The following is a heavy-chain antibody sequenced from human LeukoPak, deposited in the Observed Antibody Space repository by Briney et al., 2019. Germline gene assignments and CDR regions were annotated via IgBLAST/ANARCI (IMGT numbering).Heavy chain of an antibody. D-gene: IGHD3-16*01. CDR1: GFTFSSYA. Sequence: GGSLRLSCAASGFTFSSYAMSWVRQAPGKGLEWVSAISGSGGSTYYADSVKGRFTISRDNSKNTLYLQMNSLRAEDTAVYYWARDWGGGLPGPNWGQGTLVTVSS. CDR3: ARDWGGGLPGPN. CDR2: ISGSGGST. J-gene: IGHJ4*01. V-gene: IGHV3-23*01.